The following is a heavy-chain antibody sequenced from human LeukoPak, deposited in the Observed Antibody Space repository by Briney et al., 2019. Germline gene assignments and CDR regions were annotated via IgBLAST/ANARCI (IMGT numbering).Heavy chain of an antibody. J-gene: IGHJ4*02. CDR3: ARPGSRCSEGSCNFDY. CDR2: IYPDDSDT. CDR1: GYSFSNYW. D-gene: IGHD2-15*01. V-gene: IGHV5-51*01. Sequence: GESLKISCKGSGYSFSNYWIGWVRQMPGKGLEWMGIIYPDDSDTRYSPSFQGQVTISVDKSTSTAYLQWSSLKASDTAMYYCARPGSRCSEGSCNFDYWGQGTLVTVSS.